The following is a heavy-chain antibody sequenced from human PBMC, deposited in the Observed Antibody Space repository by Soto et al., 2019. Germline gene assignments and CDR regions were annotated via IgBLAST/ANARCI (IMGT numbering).Heavy chain of an antibody. Sequence: PGGSLRLSCAASGFTFSIFAMSWVRQSPGKGLEWVSTISGSGGSTYYADAVKGRFTISRDNSMGTLYLQMKSLRVEDKAIYSCANEVSLGSTVDLGYWGQGALVTVSS. CDR2: ISGSGGST. D-gene: IGHD3-10*01. V-gene: IGHV3-23*01. J-gene: IGHJ4*02. CDR1: GFTFSIFA. CDR3: ANEVSLGSTVDLGY.